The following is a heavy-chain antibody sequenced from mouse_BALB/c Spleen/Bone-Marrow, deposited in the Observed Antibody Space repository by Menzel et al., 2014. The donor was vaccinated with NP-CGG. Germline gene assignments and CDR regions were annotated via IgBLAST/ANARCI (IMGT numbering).Heavy chain of an antibody. Sequence: QVQLKESGAELVKPGASVRLSCKASGYSFTTYWIHWVKQRPGQGLEWIGEINPSNGRTNYNEKFKSKATLTVDKSPSTAYMQLSSLTSEDSAVYYCARYDGPAWFAYWGQGTLVTVSA. J-gene: IGHJ3*01. CDR1: GYSFTTYW. V-gene: IGHV1S81*02. CDR2: INPSNGRT. CDR3: ARYDGPAWFAY. D-gene: IGHD2-3*01.